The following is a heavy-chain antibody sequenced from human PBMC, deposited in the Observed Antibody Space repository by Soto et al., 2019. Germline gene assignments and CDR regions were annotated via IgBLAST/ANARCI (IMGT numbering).Heavy chain of an antibody. CDR2: IVVGSGNT. D-gene: IGHD4-4*01. Sequence: SVKVSCKASGFTFTSSAVQWVRQARGQRLEWIGWIVVGSGNTNYAQKFQERVTITRDMSTSTAYMELSSLRSEDTAVYYCAAGTVTTGYYYYGMDVWGQGTTVTVSS. CDR1: GFTFTSSA. CDR3: AAGTVTTGYYYYGMDV. J-gene: IGHJ6*02. V-gene: IGHV1-58*01.